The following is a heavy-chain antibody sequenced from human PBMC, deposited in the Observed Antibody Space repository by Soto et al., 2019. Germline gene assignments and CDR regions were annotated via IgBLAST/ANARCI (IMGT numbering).Heavy chain of an antibody. D-gene: IGHD3-22*01. CDR3: ARSYYDSSASYASYGMDV. J-gene: IGHJ6*02. Sequence: GGSLRLSCAASGFTFSSYGMHWVRQAPGKGLERVAVIWYDGSNKYYADFVKGRFTISRDNAKNSLYLQMNSLRAEDTAVYYCARSYYDSSASYASYGMDVWGQGTTVTVSS. CDR1: GFTFSSYG. V-gene: IGHV3-33*01. CDR2: IWYDGSNK.